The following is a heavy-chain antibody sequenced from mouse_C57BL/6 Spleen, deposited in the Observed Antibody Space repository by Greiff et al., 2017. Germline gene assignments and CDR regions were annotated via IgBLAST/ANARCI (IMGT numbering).Heavy chain of an antibody. CDR1: GYAFSSSW. J-gene: IGHJ2*01. V-gene: IGHV1-82*01. CDR3: ASHYYGRSFDY. CDR2: IYPGDGDT. Sequence: QVQLKQSGPELVKPGASVKISCKASGYAFSSSWMNWVKQRPGKGLEWIGRIYPGDGDTNYNGKFKGKATLTADKSSSTAYMQLSSLTSEDSAVYFCASHYYGRSFDYWGQGTTLTVSS. D-gene: IGHD1-1*01.